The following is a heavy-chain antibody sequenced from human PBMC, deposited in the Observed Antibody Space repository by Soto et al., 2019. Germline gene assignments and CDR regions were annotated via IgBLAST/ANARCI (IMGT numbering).Heavy chain of an antibody. CDR1: GFTFSSYS. Sequence: GGSLRLSCAASGFTFSSYSMNWVRQAPGKGLEWVSSISSSSSYIYYADSVKGRFTISRDNAKNSLYLQMYSLRAEDTAVYYFVRDYYDLNENNWFAPWGQGTQVTVSS. CDR3: VRDYYDLNENNWFAP. V-gene: IGHV3-21*01. D-gene: IGHD3-3*01. CDR2: ISSSSSYI. J-gene: IGHJ5*02.